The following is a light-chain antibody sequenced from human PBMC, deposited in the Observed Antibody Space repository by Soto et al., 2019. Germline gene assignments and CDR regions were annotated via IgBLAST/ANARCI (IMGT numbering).Light chain of an antibody. Sequence: QSVLTQPPSASGTPGQRVTISCSGSRSNIGTNTVTWYQQLPGTAPNLLISSDNQRPAGVPDRFSGSKSGTSASLAISALQSDDEATYYCAAWDVRFVVFGGGTKLTVL. V-gene: IGLV1-44*01. CDR1: RSNIGTNT. CDR2: SDN. J-gene: IGLJ2*01. CDR3: AAWDVRFVV.